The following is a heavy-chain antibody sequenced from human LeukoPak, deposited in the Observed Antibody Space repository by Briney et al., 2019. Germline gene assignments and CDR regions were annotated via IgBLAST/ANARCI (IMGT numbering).Heavy chain of an antibody. Sequence: GGSLRLSCAASGFTFSLNEMNWVRQAPGKGLEWVSYINGPASNIFYADSVKGRFTISRDNAKKSLYLQMNSLRAEDTALYYCTRDRDTGRVGTTDFDYWGQGTLVTVSS. CDR1: GFTFSLNE. J-gene: IGHJ4*02. D-gene: IGHD5-12*01. CDR2: INGPASNI. CDR3: TRDRDTGRVGTTDFDY. V-gene: IGHV3-48*03.